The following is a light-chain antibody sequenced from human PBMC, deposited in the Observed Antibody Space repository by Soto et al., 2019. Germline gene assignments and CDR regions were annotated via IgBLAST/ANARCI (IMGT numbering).Light chain of an antibody. CDR2: AAS. Sequence: DIQMTQSPSSLSASVGDRVTITCRASQSISSYLNWYQQKPGKAPKLLIYAASSLQSGVPSRFSGSGSGTDFTLTISRQQPEDFATYYCQQSYSTLFFGPGTKVDIK. V-gene: IGKV1-39*01. CDR3: QQSYSTLF. J-gene: IGKJ3*01. CDR1: QSISSY.